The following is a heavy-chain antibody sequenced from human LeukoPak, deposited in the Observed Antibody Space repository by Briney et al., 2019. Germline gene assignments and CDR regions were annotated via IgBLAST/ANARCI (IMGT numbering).Heavy chain of an antibody. CDR2: INPTGGST. V-gene: IGHV1-46*01. CDR1: GYTFPSYF. J-gene: IGHJ4*02. Sequence: ASVKVSCKASGYTFPSYFMHWVRQAPGQGLEWMGIINPTGGSTTYAQKFQGRVTMTRDTSTSTVYMELSSLRSEDTAVYYCAREYYYDSSGYYSFDYWGQGTLVTVSS. CDR3: AREYYYDSSGYYSFDY. D-gene: IGHD3-22*01.